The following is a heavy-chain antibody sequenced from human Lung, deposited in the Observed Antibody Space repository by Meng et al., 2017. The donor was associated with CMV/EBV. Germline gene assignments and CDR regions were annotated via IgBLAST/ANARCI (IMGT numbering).Heavy chain of an antibody. CDR2: ITPLVGSA. Sequence: SVXVSCKASGGTLNTYVINWVRQAPGQGLEWMGGITPLVGSADYAQKFQGRVTISTDEPTTTAYMDLSSLRSDDTAVYYCATYSSSDTVFDSWGQGTLVTVSS. CDR1: GGTLNTYV. CDR3: ATYSSSDTVFDS. D-gene: IGHD6-6*01. J-gene: IGHJ4*02. V-gene: IGHV1-69*05.